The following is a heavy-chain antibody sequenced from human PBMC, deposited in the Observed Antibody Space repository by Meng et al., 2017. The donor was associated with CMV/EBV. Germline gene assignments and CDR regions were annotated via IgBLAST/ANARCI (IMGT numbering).Heavy chain of an antibody. Sequence: VQLVKSGAEVTTAGYSMRVSCAAVGGTFSRYAIRWGRQDPGQGLEWMGGIIPIFGTANYAQKFQGRVTITADESTSTAYRELSSLRSEDTAVYYCARMPRDGYNYIDYWGQGTLVTVSS. D-gene: IGHD5-24*01. CDR1: GGTFSRYA. V-gene: IGHV1-69*12. J-gene: IGHJ4*02. CDR3: ARMPRDGYNYIDY. CDR2: IIPIFGTA.